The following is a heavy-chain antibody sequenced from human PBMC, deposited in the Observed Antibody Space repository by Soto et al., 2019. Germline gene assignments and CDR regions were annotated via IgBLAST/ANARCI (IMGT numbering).Heavy chain of an antibody. Sequence: QVQLVQSGAEVKKPGASVKVSCKASGYTFISYGITWVRQAPGQGLEWMGWISAYNAHTNYGQKFQDRVSLTTDTSTNTSYLEMGSLRSDDTAFYFCARVFRWSSSSWGFDSWGQGTLVTVSS. CDR1: GYTFISYG. D-gene: IGHD6-6*01. V-gene: IGHV1-18*01. CDR2: ISAYNAHT. J-gene: IGHJ4*02. CDR3: ARVFRWSSSSWGFDS.